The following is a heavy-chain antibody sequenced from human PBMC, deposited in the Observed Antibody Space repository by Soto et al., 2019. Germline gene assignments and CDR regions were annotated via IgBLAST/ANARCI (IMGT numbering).Heavy chain of an antibody. CDR3: AKRWSNRCLERRDYFDY. V-gene: IGHV3-23*01. CDR2: ISGSGDNT. Sequence: GGSLILSCAASGFTFSSSAMSWVRQAPGKGLEWVSAISGSGDNTYHADSVKGRFTISRDNAKNTLYLQMNSLRAEDTAIYYCAKRWSNRCLERRDYFDYWGQGTLVTVSS. J-gene: IGHJ4*02. CDR1: GFTFSSSA. D-gene: IGHD3-3*01.